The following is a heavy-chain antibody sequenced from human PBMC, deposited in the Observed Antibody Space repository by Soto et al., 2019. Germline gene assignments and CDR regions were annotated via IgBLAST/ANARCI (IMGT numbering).Heavy chain of an antibody. J-gene: IGHJ4*02. CDR2: INAANGNS. D-gene: IGHD3-22*01. CDR3: AKHTYYYDSSGYYYETVKGPHDY. Sequence: ASVKVSCKAFGYIFSNYDIHWVRQAPGQRPEWMGGINAANGNSLYSQNLQGRLVISRDTSASTTYMELNSLRAEDTAVYYCAKHTYYYDSSGYYYETVKGPHDYWGQGTLVTVSS. V-gene: IGHV1-3*01. CDR1: GYIFSNYD.